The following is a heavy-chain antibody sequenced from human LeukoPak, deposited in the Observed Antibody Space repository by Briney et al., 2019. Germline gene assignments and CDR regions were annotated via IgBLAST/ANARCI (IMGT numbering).Heavy chain of an antibody. D-gene: IGHD6-13*01. CDR1: GGSISSYY. J-gene: IGHJ3*02. V-gene: IGHV4-59*01. Sequence: SETLSLTCTVSGGSISSYYWSWIRQPPGKGLEWIGYIHYSGNTNYNPSLKSRVTISVDTSKNQFSLNLTSVTAADTAVYHCARDRQLSSTWYIDAFETWGQGTMVTVSS. CDR2: IHYSGNT. CDR3: ARDRQLSSTWYIDAFET.